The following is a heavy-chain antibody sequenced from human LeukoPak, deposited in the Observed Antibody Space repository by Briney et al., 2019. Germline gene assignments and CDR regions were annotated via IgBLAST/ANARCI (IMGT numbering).Heavy chain of an antibody. CDR2: ISSNGGST. V-gene: IGHV3-64D*06. CDR1: GFTFSSYA. Sequence: GGTLRLSCSASGFTFSSYAMHWVRQAPGKGLEYVSAISSNGGSTYYADSVKGRFPISRDNSKNTLYLQMSNLRAEDTAVYYCVKFWGQYYGSGSYYNVAFDIWGQGTMVTVSS. J-gene: IGHJ3*02. CDR3: VKFWGQYYGSGSYYNVAFDI. D-gene: IGHD3-10*01.